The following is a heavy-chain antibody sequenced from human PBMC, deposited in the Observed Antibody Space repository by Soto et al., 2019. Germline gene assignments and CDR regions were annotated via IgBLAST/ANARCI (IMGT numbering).Heavy chain of an antibody. V-gene: IGHV3-74*01. CDR3: AKMAFGYYDSSGYSSPYYFDY. J-gene: IGHJ4*02. CDR1: GFTFSNYW. Sequence: EVQLVESGGGLVQPGGSLRLSCAASGFTFSNYWMHWVRQAPGKGLVWVSRINSDGSSTRYADSVKGRFTISRDNAKNTLYLQMNSLRVEDTAVYYCAKMAFGYYDSSGYSSPYYFDYWGQGTLVTVSS. D-gene: IGHD3-22*01. CDR2: INSDGSST.